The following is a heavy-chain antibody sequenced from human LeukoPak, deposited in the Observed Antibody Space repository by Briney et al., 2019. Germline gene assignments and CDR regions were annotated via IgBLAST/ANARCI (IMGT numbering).Heavy chain of an antibody. Sequence: GGSLRLSCAASGFSFSNYNMNWVRQAPGKRLEWVSSITSTSSYIYYADSAKGRFTISRDNAKNSLYLQMNSLRAEDTAVYYCARESSGRNRFPNYYYYMDVWGTGTTVTISS. CDR2: ITSTSSYI. V-gene: IGHV3-21*01. D-gene: IGHD6-19*01. CDR3: ARESSGRNRFPNYYYYMDV. CDR1: GFSFSNYN. J-gene: IGHJ6*03.